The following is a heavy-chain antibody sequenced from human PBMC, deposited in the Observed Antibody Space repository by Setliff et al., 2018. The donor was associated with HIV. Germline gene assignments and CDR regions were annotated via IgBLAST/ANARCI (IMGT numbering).Heavy chain of an antibody. V-gene: IGHV4-34*01. J-gene: IGHJ4*02. CDR3: ARERDDSGDYLSLFVH. CDR2: INHSGST. Sequence: SETLSLTCAVYGGSFSGSFSPCYWNWIRQPPGKGLEWIGEINHSGSTNYNPSLKSRVTISVDTSKNQFSLKLNSVTAADTAGYYCARERDDSGDYLSLFVHWGQGALVTVSS. CDR1: GGSFSGSFSPCY. D-gene: IGHD4-17*01.